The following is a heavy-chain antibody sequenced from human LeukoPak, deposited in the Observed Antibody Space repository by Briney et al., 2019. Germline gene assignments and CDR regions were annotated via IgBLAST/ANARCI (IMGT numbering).Heavy chain of an antibody. V-gene: IGHV3-13*01. CDR1: GFIFSSYD. CDR2: IDTVGDT. Sequence: GESLRLSCAASGFIFSSYDIHWVRQAPGKGLEWVSSIDTVGDTYYSGSVKGRFTISRDRDENSLYLQMNNLRVGDTAVYYCARGDYGGTSLNFDYWGQGALVTVSS. CDR3: ARGDYGGTSLNFDY. J-gene: IGHJ4*02. D-gene: IGHD4-23*01.